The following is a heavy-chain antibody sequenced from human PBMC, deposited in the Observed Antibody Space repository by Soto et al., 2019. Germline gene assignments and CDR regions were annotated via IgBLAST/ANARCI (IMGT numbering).Heavy chain of an antibody. V-gene: IGHV1-18*04. Sequence: QVQLVQSGAEVKKPGASVKVSCKASGYTFTSYGISWVRQAPGHGIEWMGWISAYNGNTNYAQKLQGRVTMTTDTPTSTAYRERRSRRSDDTAVYYCARGLEDSSGYYEDYWGQGTLVTVSS. D-gene: IGHD3-22*01. CDR2: ISAYNGNT. CDR1: GYTFTSYG. CDR3: ARGLEDSSGYYEDY. J-gene: IGHJ4*02.